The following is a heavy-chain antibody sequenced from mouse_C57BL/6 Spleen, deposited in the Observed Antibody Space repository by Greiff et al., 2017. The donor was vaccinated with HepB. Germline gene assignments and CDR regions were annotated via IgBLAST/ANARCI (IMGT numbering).Heavy chain of an antibody. CDR2: IDPSDSET. CDR1: GYTFTSYW. Sequence: QVQLQQPGAELVRPGSSVKLSCKASGYTFTSYWMHWVKQRPIQGLEWIGNIDPSDSETHYNQKFKDKATLTVDKSSSTAYMQLSSLTSEDSAVYYCARFIDGYSLDYWGQGTTLTVSA. D-gene: IGHD2-3*01. V-gene: IGHV1-52*01. J-gene: IGHJ2*01. CDR3: ARFIDGYSLDY.